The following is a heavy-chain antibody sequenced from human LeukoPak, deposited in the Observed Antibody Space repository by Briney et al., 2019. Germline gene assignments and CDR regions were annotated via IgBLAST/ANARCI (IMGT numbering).Heavy chain of an antibody. V-gene: IGHV3-48*03. CDR1: GFTFSSYE. D-gene: IGHD3-22*01. CDR2: ISSSGSTI. J-gene: IGHJ4*02. Sequence: PGGSLRLSCAASGFTFSSYEMNWVRQAPGKGLEWVSYISSSGSTIYYADSVKGRFTISRDNAKNSLYLQMNSLRAEDTAVYYCAGDAYDSRVDYWGQGTLVTVSS. CDR3: AGDAYDSRVDY.